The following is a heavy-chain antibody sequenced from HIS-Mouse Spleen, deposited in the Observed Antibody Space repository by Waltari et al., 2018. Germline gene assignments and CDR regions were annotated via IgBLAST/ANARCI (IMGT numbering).Heavy chain of an antibody. CDR2: IYYSGST. V-gene: IGHV4-39*07. CDR3: AREIPYSSSWYDWYFDL. D-gene: IGHD6-13*01. CDR1: GGSISSSSYY. Sequence: QLQLQESGPGLVKPSETLSLTGPVPGGSISSSSYYWGWIRQPPGKGLEWIGSIYYSGSTYYNPSLKSRVTISVDTSKNQFSLKLSSVTAADTAVYYCAREIPYSSSWYDWYFDLWGRGTLVTVSS. J-gene: IGHJ2*01.